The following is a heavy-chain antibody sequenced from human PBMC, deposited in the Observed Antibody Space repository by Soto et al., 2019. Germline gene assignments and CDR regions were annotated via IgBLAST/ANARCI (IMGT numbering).Heavy chain of an antibody. Sequence: PSETLSLTCTVSGGSISSSRYYWGWIRQPPGKGLEWIGSIYYSGSTYYNPSLKSRVTISVDTSKNQFSLKLSSVTAADTAVYYCANTYYDILTGYPTQADDAFDIWGQGTMVTVSS. D-gene: IGHD3-9*01. V-gene: IGHV4-39*01. J-gene: IGHJ3*02. CDR3: ANTYYDILTGYPTQADDAFDI. CDR2: IYYSGST. CDR1: GGSISSSRYY.